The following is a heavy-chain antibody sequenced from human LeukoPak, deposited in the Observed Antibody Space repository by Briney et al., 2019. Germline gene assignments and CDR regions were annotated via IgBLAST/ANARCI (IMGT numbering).Heavy chain of an antibody. J-gene: IGHJ4*02. CDR2: IYPGDSDT. D-gene: IGHD4-17*01. Sequence: GESLKISCKGSGYSITSYWIAWVRQMPGKGLEWMGIIYPGDSDTRYSPSFQGQVTISADKSISTAHLQWSSLKASDTAMYYCARHFRSNGDYGPPDYWGQGTLVTVSS. CDR1: GYSITSYW. V-gene: IGHV5-51*01. CDR3: ARHFRSNGDYGPPDY.